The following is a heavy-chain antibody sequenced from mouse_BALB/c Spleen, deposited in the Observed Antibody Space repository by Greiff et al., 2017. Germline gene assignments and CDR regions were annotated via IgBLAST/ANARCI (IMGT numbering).Heavy chain of an antibody. CDR1: GFTFSSYT. D-gene: IGHD1-1*01. J-gene: IGHJ4*01. CDR3: ARRSYYYGSSYGEGYYAMDY. Sequence: EVQVVESGGGLVQPGGSLKLSCAASGFTFSSYTMSWVRQTPEKRLEWVAYISNGGGSTYYPDTVKGRFTISRDNAKNTLYLQMSSLKSEDTAMYYCARRSYYYGSSYGEGYYAMDYWGQGTSVTVSS. CDR2: ISNGGGST. V-gene: IGHV5-12-2*01.